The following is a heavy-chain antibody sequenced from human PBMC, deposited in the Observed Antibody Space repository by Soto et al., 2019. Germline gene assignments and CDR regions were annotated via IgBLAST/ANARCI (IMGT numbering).Heavy chain of an antibody. J-gene: IGHJ6*02. CDR3: ASDNWNDHYDPIQAYYGMDV. CDR1: GYTFTSYY. CDR2: ISPSGGST. Sequence: ASVKVSCKASGYTFTSYYMHWVRQAPGKGLEWMGIISPSGGSTSYAQKFQGRVTMTRDTSTSTVYMELSSLRSEDTAVYYCASDNWNDHYDPIQAYYGMDVWGQGTTVTVSS. V-gene: IGHV1-46*01. D-gene: IGHD1-20*01.